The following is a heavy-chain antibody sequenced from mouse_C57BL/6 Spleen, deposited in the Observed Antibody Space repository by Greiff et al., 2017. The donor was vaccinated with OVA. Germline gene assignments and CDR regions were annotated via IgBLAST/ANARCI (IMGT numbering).Heavy chain of an antibody. D-gene: IGHD2-10*02. CDR1: GYTFTSYW. V-gene: IGHV1-52*01. Sequence: QVQLQQPGAELVRPGSSVKLSCKASGYTFTSYWMHWVKQRPIQGLEWIGNIDPSDSETHYNQKFKDKATLTVDKSSSTAYMQLSSLTSEDSAVYYCARGEYGNLYFDVWGTGTTVTVSS. J-gene: IGHJ1*03. CDR2: IDPSDSET. CDR3: ARGEYGNLYFDV.